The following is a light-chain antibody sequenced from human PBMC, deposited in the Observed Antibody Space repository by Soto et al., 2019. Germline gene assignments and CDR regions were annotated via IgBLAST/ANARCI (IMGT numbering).Light chain of an antibody. Sequence: QSALTQPPSVSGSPGQSVAISCTGTSSDVGGSNGVSWYQQPPGTAPKHMIYDVSNRPSGVLDRFFGSKSGNAASLTISGFHADDEGDYYCSSYTSCSTYVFGTGTKVTVL. CDR3: SSYTSCSTYV. J-gene: IGLJ1*01. CDR2: DVS. CDR1: SSDVGGSNG. V-gene: IGLV2-18*02.